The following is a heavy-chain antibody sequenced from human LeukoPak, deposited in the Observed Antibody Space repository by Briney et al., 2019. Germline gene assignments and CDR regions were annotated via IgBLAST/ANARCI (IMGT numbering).Heavy chain of an antibody. CDR3: ASRGWAGEYYFDY. CDR2: SNPNSGGT. V-gene: IGHV1-2*02. CDR1: GYTFICYY. D-gene: IGHD3-10*01. Sequence: ASVKVSCKASGYTFICYYMHWVRQAHGQGMEWMGWSNPNSGGTNYAQKFQGMLTMTRDTSISTAYMELSRLRSDNTAVYYCASRGWAGEYYFDYWGQGTLVTVSS. J-gene: IGHJ4*02.